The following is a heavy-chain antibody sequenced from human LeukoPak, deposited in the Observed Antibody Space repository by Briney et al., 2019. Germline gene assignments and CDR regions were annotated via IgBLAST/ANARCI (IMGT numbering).Heavy chain of an antibody. D-gene: IGHD3-10*01. CDR2: TRNKANRYTT. Sequence: GGSLRLSCAASGFTLSDHYMDWVRQAPGKGLEWVGRTRNKANRYTTEYAASVKGRFTISRDDSKNSLYLQINSLKTEDTAVYYCTRGGRYLPLDIWGQGTMVTVSS. CDR3: TRGGRYLPLDI. CDR1: GFTLSDHY. J-gene: IGHJ3*02. V-gene: IGHV3-72*01.